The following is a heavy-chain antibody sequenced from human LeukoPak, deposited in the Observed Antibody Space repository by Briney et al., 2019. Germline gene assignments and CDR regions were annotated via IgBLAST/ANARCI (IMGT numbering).Heavy chain of an antibody. CDR3: ARAVTTVTRGGLVFDY. CDR1: GFTFSSYS. CDR2: ISGSSNTI. J-gene: IGHJ4*02. V-gene: IGHV3-48*02. D-gene: IGHD4-17*01. Sequence: GGSLRLSCAASGFTFSSYSVNWVRQSPGKGLEWVSYISGSSNTIYYADSVKGRFTISRDNAKNSLYLQMNSLRDEDTAVYYCARAVTTVTRGGLVFDYWGRGTLVTVSS.